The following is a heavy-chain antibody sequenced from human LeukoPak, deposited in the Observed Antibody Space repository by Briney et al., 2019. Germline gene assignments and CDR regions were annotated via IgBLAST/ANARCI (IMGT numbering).Heavy chain of an antibody. V-gene: IGHV4-61*02. CDR1: GGSISSGSYY. CDR3: ARGHGILTGYQPIDY. Sequence: DPSETLSLTCTVSGGSISSGSYYWSWIRQPAGKGLEWIGRIYTSGSTNYNPSLKSRVTISVDTSKNQFSLKLSSVTAADTAVYYCARGHGILTGYQPIDYWGQGTLVTVSS. D-gene: IGHD3-9*01. CDR2: IYTSGST. J-gene: IGHJ4*02.